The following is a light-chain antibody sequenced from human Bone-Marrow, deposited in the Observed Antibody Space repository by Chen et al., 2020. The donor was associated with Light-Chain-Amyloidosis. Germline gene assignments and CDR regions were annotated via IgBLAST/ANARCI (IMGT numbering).Light chain of an antibody. CDR3: GTWDSSLSAIYV. CDR1: SSNIGNNY. V-gene: IGLV1-51*01. Sequence: QSVLTQPPSVSAAPGQKVTISRSGSSSNIGNNYVSWYQQLPGTAPKLLIYDNNKRPSGIPDRFSGSKSGTSATLGITGLQTGDEADYYCGTWDSSLSAIYVFGTGTKVTVL. J-gene: IGLJ1*01. CDR2: DNN.